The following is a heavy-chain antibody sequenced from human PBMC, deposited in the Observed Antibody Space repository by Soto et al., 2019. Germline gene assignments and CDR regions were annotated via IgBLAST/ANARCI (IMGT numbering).Heavy chain of an antibody. V-gene: IGHV4-59*01. J-gene: IGHJ6*02. Sequence: PSETLSLTCTVSGGSISSYYWSWIRQPPGKGLEWIGYIYYSGSTNCNPSLKSRVTISVDTSKNQFSLKLSSVTAADTAVYYCARGYSSSWFLPPLYYYGMDVWGQGTTVTVSS. CDR1: GGSISSYY. CDR3: ARGYSSSWFLPPLYYYGMDV. D-gene: IGHD6-13*01. CDR2: IYYSGST.